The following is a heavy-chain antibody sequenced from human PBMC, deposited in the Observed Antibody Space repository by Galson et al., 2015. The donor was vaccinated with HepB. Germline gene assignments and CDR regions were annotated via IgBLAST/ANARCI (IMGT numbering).Heavy chain of an antibody. J-gene: IGHJ4*02. CDR2: IRSKAYSYAT. CDR3: TRRSSHHSDY. D-gene: IGHD6-6*01. CDR1: GFTFSGSA. V-gene: IGHV3-73*01. Sequence: SLRLSCAASGFTFSGSAMHWVRQASGKGLEWVGRIRSKAYSYATAYAASVKGRFTISRDDSKNTAYLQMNSLKTEDTAVYYCTRRSSHHSDYWGQGTLVTVSS.